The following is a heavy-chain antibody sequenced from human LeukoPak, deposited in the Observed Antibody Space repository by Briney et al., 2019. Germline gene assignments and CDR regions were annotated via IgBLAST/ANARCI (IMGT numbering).Heavy chain of an antibody. V-gene: IGHV3-48*01. Sequence: PGGSLRLSCAASGFTFSSYSMSWVRQAPGKGLEWVSYISSSSSTIYYADSVKGRFTISRDNAKNSLCLQMNSLRAEDTAVYYCARDFSSSWYRGAPHHDYWGQGTLVTVSS. D-gene: IGHD6-13*01. CDR3: ARDFSSSWYRGAPHHDY. J-gene: IGHJ4*02. CDR2: ISSSSSTI. CDR1: GFTFSSYS.